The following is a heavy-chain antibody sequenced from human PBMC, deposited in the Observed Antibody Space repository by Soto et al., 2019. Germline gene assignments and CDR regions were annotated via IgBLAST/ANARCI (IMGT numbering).Heavy chain of an antibody. V-gene: IGHV1-69*06. D-gene: IGHD3-22*01. CDR3: ARAQKGDSSGYYYRDYYYYGMDV. J-gene: IGHJ6*02. CDR1: GGAFSSYA. CDR2: IIPIFGTA. Sequence: SVKVSCKASGGAFSSYAISWVRQAPGQGLEWMGGIIPIFGTANYAKKFQGRVTITADKSTSTAYMELSSLRSEDTAVYYCARAQKGDSSGYYYRDYYYYGMDVWGQGTTVTVSS.